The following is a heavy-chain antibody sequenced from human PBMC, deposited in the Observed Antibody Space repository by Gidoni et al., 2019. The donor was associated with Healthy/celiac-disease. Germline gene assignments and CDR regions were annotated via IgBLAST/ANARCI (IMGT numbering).Heavy chain of an antibody. D-gene: IGHD4-17*01. CDR2: IRSKANSYAT. Sequence: EVQLVESGGGLVQPGGSLKLSCAASGFTFSGSAMHWVRQASGKGLEWVGRIRSKANSYATAYAASVKGRFTISRDDSKNTAYLQMNSLKTEDTAVYYCTRAYDYGDYADALGFDYWGQGTLVTVSS. CDR3: TRAYDYGDYADALGFDY. CDR1: GFTFSGSA. J-gene: IGHJ4*02. V-gene: IGHV3-73*02.